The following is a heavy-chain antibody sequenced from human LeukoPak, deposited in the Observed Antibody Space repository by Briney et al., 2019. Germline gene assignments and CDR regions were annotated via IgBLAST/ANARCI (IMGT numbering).Heavy chain of an antibody. D-gene: IGHD2-15*01. J-gene: IGHJ4*02. V-gene: IGHV4-59*01. Sequence: KPSETLSLTCTVSGGSISSYYWSWIRQPPGKGLEWIGYIYYSGSTNYNPSLKSRVTISVDTSKNQFSLKLSSVTAADTAVYYCARMTFYCSGGSCYSYYFDYWGQGTLVTVSS. CDR2: IYYSGST. CDR1: GGSISSYY. CDR3: ARMTFYCSGGSCYSYYFDY.